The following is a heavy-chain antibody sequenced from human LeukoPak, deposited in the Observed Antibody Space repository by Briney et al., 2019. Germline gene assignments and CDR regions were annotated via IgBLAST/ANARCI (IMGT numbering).Heavy chain of an antibody. Sequence: ASVTVLCKASGYTFISYYVHWVRQAPGQGLEWMGIVNPSGGSTNYAQKFQGRVTMTRDTSTSTVYMELSSLRSEDTALYYCARVSCSGDSCYSLFEYWGQGTLVTVSS. CDR1: GYTFISYY. V-gene: IGHV1-46*01. D-gene: IGHD2-15*01. CDR3: ARVSCSGDSCYSLFEY. CDR2: VNPSGGST. J-gene: IGHJ4*02.